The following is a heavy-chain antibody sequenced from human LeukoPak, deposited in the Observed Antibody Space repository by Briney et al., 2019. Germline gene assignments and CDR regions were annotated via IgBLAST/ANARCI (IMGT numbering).Heavy chain of an antibody. J-gene: IGHJ4*02. V-gene: IGHV3-48*03. CDR2: ISSSGSTI. CDR3: AGRYSYYYGSGSAPDY. Sequence: GGSLRLSCAASGFTFSSYEMNWVRQAPGKGLEWASYISSSGSTIYYADSVKGRFTISRDNAKNSLYLQMNSLRAEDTAVYYCAGRYSYYYGSGSAPDYWGQGTLVTVSS. D-gene: IGHD3-10*01. CDR1: GFTFSSYE.